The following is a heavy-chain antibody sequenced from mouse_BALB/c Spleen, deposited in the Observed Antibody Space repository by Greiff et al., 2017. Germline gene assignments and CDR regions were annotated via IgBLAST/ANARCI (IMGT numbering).Heavy chain of an antibody. D-gene: IGHD2-4*01. J-gene: IGHJ4*01. CDR1: GFTFSDYG. Sequence: DVKLVESGGGLVQPGGSRKLSCAASGFTFSDYGMAWVRQAPGKGPEWVAFISNLAYSIYYADTVTGRFTISRENAKNTLYLEMSSLRSEDTAMYYCARDKGYDYDPYAMDYWGQGTSVTVSS. CDR3: ARDKGYDYDPYAMDY. V-gene: IGHV5-15*02. CDR2: ISNLAYSI.